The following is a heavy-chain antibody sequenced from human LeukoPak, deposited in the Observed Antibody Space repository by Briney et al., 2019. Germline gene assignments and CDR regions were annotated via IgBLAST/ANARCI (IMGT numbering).Heavy chain of an antibody. V-gene: IGHV3-33*01. D-gene: IGHD4-23*01. CDR2: IWDVGNNK. Sequence: GRSLRLSCAASGFAFSNYGMHWVRQAPGKGLEWVAIIWDVGNNKYYAYSVKGRFTISRDNSKNTLYLQMNSLRAEDTAVYYCARDKSTVVTWYFDLWGRGTLVTVSS. CDR3: ARDKSTVVTWYFDL. CDR1: GFAFSNYG. J-gene: IGHJ2*01.